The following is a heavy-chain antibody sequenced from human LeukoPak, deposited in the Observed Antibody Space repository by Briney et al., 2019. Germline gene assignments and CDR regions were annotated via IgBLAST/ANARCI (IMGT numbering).Heavy chain of an antibody. CDR1: GGSISSYY. Sequence: SETLSLTCTVSGGSISSYYWGWIRQPPGKGLEWIGTIYYSGSTYYNPSLKSRVTISVDTSKNQLSLKLSSVTAADTAVYYCARQSEYYDFWSGYYDAIWFDPWGRGTLVTVSS. CDR2: IYYSGST. D-gene: IGHD3-3*01. J-gene: IGHJ5*02. V-gene: IGHV4-39*01. CDR3: ARQSEYYDFWSGYYDAIWFDP.